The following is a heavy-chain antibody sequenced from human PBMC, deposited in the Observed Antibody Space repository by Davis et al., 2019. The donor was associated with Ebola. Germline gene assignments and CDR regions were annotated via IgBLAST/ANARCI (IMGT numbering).Heavy chain of an antibody. Sequence: GESLKISCAASEFTFSTYAMHWVRQAPGKGLEWVAVISYDGSNKYYADSVKGRFTISRDNSKNTLYLQMNSLRAEDTAVYYCARGTVTTRHYGMDVWGQGTTVTVSS. CDR2: ISYDGSNK. CDR1: EFTFSTYA. CDR3: ARGTVTTRHYGMDV. J-gene: IGHJ6*02. V-gene: IGHV3-30-3*01. D-gene: IGHD4-17*01.